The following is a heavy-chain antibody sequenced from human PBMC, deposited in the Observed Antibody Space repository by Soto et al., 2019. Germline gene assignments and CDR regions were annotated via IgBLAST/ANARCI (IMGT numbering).Heavy chain of an antibody. D-gene: IGHD6-13*01. V-gene: IGHV4-34*01. CDR2: INHSGST. Sequence: SETLSLTCAVYGGSFSGYYWSWIRQPPGKGLEWIGEINHSGSTNYNPSLKSRVTISVDTSKNQFSLKLSSVTAADTAVYYCARGPHSYSSSWPPDYWGQGTLVTVSS. CDR3: ARGPHSYSSSWPPDY. J-gene: IGHJ4*02. CDR1: GGSFSGYY.